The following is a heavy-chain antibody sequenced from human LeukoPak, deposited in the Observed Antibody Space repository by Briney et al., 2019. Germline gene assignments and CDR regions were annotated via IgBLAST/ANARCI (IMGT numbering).Heavy chain of an antibody. CDR1: GGSISSYY. V-gene: IGHV4-59*01. Sequence: SETLSLTCTVSGGSISSYYWSWIRKPPGKGLEWVGYIYYSGSTNYNPSLKSRVTISVDTSKNQFSLKRSSVTAADTAVYYCARDTGIVGATGTFDIWGQGTMVTVSS. J-gene: IGHJ3*02. CDR3: ARDTGIVGATGTFDI. D-gene: IGHD1-26*01. CDR2: IYYSGST.